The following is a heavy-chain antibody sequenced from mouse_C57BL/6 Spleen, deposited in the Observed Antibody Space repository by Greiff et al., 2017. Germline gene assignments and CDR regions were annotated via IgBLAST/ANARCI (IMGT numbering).Heavy chain of an antibody. Sequence: VQLQQSGAELVRPGASVMLSCKASGYTFTDYEMHWVKQTPVHGLEWIGAIDPETGGTAYNQKFKGKDILTADNSSSTAYMELRSLTSDDSAVYYCTREKLGYWGQGTLVTVSA. J-gene: IGHJ3*01. CDR3: TREKLGY. CDR2: IDPETGGT. D-gene: IGHD4-1*01. V-gene: IGHV1-15*01. CDR1: GYTFTDYE.